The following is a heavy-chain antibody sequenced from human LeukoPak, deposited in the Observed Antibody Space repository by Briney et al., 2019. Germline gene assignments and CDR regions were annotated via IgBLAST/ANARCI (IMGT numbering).Heavy chain of an antibody. J-gene: IGHJ3*02. CDR2: ISSSSSYI. Sequence: GGSLRLSCAASGFTFSSYSMNWVRQAPGKGLEWVSSISSSSSYIYYADSVKGRFTISRDNAKNSLYLQMNSLRAEDTAVYYCARNFYETTGFYYDAFDIWGQGTAVTVSS. CDR3: ARNFYETTGFYYDAFDI. V-gene: IGHV3-21*01. D-gene: IGHD3-22*01. CDR1: GFTFSSYS.